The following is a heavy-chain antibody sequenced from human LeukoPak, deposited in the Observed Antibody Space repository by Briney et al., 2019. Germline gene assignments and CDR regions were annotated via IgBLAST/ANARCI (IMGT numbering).Heavy chain of an antibody. CDR3: ARDQTGDYYDSSGYYSWFDP. V-gene: IGHV4-30-4*01. J-gene: IGHJ5*02. CDR2: IYYSGST. Sequence: SQTLSLTCTVSGGSNSSGDYYWSWIRQPPGKGLEWIGYIYYSGSTYYNPSLKSRVTISVDTSKNQFSLKLSSVTAADTAVYYCARDQTGDYYDSSGYYSWFDPWGQGTLVTVSS. D-gene: IGHD3-22*01. CDR1: GGSNSSGDYY.